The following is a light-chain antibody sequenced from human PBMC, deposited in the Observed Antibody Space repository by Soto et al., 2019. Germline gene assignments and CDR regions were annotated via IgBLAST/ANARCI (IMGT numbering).Light chain of an antibody. CDR3: SSYTSSSTRI. J-gene: IGLJ1*01. CDR1: SSDVGGYNY. CDR2: EVS. V-gene: IGLV2-14*01. Sequence: QSVLTQPASVSGSRGQSITISCTGTSSDVGGYNYVSWYQQHPGKAPKLMIYEVSNRPSGVSNRFSGSKSGNTASLTISGHQAEDVADYYCSSYTSSSTRIFGTGTKLTVL.